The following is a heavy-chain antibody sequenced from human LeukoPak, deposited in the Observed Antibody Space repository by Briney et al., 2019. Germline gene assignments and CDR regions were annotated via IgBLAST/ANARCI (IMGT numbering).Heavy chain of an antibody. CDR3: ARGTVTTEYFQP. D-gene: IGHD4-17*01. CDR2: IYYSGST. J-gene: IGHJ1*01. Sequence: PSETLSLTCTVSGGSISSYHWSWIRQPPGKGLEWIGYIYYSGSTNYSPSLKSRVTISVDTSKNQFSLKLSSVTAADTAVYYCARGTVTTEYFQPWGQGTLVTVSS. CDR1: GGSISSYH. V-gene: IGHV4-59*01.